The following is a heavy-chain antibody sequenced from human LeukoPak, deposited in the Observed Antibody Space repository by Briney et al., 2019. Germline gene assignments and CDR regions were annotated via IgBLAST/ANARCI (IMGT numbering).Heavy chain of an antibody. Sequence: PSETLSLTCTVSGGSISSSSYYWGWIRQPPGKGLEWIGNIYYSGSTYYNPSLKSRVTISVDTSKNQFSLKLSSVTAADTAVYYCARTTYYYGSGSYSLDYWGQGTLVTVSS. D-gene: IGHD3-10*01. CDR3: ARTTYYYGSGSYSLDY. CDR2: IYYSGST. CDR1: GGSISSSSYY. J-gene: IGHJ4*02. V-gene: IGHV4-39*07.